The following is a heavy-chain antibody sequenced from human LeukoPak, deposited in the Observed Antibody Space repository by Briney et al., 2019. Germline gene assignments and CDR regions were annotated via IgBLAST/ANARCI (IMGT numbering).Heavy chain of an antibody. J-gene: IGHJ5*02. CDR2: IIPIFGTA. V-gene: IGHV1-69*05. Sequence: ASVKVSCKASGGTFSSYAISWVRQAPGQGLEWMGGIIPIFGTANYAQKFQGRVTITTDESTSTAYMELRSLRSDDTAVYYCAGIRSNNWFDPWGQGTLVTVSS. CDR3: AGIRSNNWFDP. CDR1: GGTFSSYA. D-gene: IGHD3-3*01.